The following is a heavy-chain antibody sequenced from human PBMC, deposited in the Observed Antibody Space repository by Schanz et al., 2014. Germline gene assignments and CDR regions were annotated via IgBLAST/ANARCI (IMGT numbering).Heavy chain of an antibody. CDR3: ARGGVPEDVAGI. Sequence: QVQLVQSGAEVKKPGSSMKVSCTASGGTFSTYPINWLRQAPGQGLEWMARIIPIHGIVNYAQRVQDRIRITADKSTSTAYNELISLRSEDPGVYYCARGGVPEDVAGIWGQGTILAVSS. V-gene: IGHV1-69*02. D-gene: IGHD2-15*01. CDR1: GGTFSTYP. J-gene: IGHJ3*02. CDR2: IIPIHGIV.